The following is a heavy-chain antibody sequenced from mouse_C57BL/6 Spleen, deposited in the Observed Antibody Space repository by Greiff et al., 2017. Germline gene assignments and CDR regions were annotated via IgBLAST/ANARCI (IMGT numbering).Heavy chain of an antibody. J-gene: IGHJ2*01. V-gene: IGHV1-52*01. CDR3: ARSYGSPYFDY. CDR1: GYTFTSYW. CDR2: IDPSDSET. D-gene: IGHD2-1*01. Sequence: VQLQQPGAELVRPGSSVKLSCKASGYTFTSYWMHWVKQRPIQGLEWIGNIDPSDSETHYNQKFKDKATLTVDKSSSTAYMQLSGLTSEDSAVYYCARSYGSPYFDYWGQGTTLTVSS.